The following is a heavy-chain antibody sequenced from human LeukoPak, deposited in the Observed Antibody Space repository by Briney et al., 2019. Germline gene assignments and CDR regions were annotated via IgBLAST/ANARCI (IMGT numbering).Heavy chain of an antibody. V-gene: IGHV3-74*01. CDR1: GFTFSSYE. Sequence: GGSLRLSCAASGFTFSSYEMNWVRQAPEKGLVWVSRINNDGSDMSYADSVKGRFTISRDNAKNTLYLQMNSLRVEDTAVYYCARVFHLIDHWGQGTLVTVSS. CDR3: ARVFHLIDH. CDR2: INNDGSDM. J-gene: IGHJ4*02.